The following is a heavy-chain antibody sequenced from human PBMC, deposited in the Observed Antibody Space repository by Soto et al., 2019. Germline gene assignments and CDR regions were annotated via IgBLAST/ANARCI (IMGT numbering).Heavy chain of an antibody. J-gene: IGHJ4*02. V-gene: IGHV3-30*03. CDR2: ISYDGSNK. CDR3: ARSPYSVSYLAYFDY. Sequence: QVQLVESGGGVVQPGRSLRLSCAASGFTFSSYGMHWVRQAPGKGLEWVAVISYDGSNKYYADSVKGRFTISRDNSKNTRYLQMNSLRAEDTAVYYCARSPYSVSYLAYFDYWGQGTRVTVSS. D-gene: IGHD1-26*01. CDR1: GFTFSSYG.